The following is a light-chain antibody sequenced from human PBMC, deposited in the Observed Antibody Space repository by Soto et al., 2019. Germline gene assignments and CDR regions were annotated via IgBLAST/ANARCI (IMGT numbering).Light chain of an antibody. CDR3: QSYDSSLSGVV. CDR2: GNS. V-gene: IGLV1-40*01. Sequence: QSVLTQPPSVSGAPGQRGTISCTGSSSNIGAGYDVHWYQQLPGTAPKLLIYGNSNRPSGVPDRFSGSKSGTSASLAITGLQAEDEADYDYQSYDSSLSGVVFGGGTKLTVL. CDR1: SSNIGAGYD. J-gene: IGLJ2*01.